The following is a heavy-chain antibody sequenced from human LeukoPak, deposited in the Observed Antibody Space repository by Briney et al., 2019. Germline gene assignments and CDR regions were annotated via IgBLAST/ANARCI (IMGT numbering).Heavy chain of an antibody. V-gene: IGHV4-59*01. CDR1: GDSFSSFH. CDR3: AKVPGRYLDILWYFDL. D-gene: IGHD3-9*01. J-gene: IGHJ2*01. Sequence: SETLSLTCSVSGDSFSSFHWHWIRQPPGKGLEWIGYIFRTGSTNYNPSLERRVTMSVDTSKNQFSLHLSSVTAADTAVYYCAKVPGRYLDILWYFDLWGRGTLVTVSS. CDR2: IFRTGST.